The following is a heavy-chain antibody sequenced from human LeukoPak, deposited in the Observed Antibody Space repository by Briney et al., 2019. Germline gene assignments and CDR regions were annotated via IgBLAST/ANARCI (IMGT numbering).Heavy chain of an antibody. CDR2: INYSGNA. CDR1: GGSISSGGNY. CDR3: ARKYPDHWFDP. D-gene: IGHD6-6*01. V-gene: IGHV4-31*03. J-gene: IGHJ5*02. Sequence: SETLSLTCTVSGGSISSGGNYWTWIRQNPGKGLEWIGYINYSGNAYYNPSLKSRVTISVDTSKNQFSLKLSSVTAADTAVYYCARKYPDHWFDPWGQGTLVTVSS.